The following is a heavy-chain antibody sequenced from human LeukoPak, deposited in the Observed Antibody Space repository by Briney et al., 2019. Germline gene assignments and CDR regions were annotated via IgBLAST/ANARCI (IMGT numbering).Heavy chain of an antibody. CDR3: ARGGPGSGSYTAFDI. V-gene: IGHV3-23*01. D-gene: IGHD3-10*01. J-gene: IGHJ3*02. CDR1: GFTFSSYA. CDR2: ISGSGGST. Sequence: HSGGSLRLSCAASGFTFSSYAMSWVRQAPGKGLEWVSAISGSGGSTYYADSVKGRFTISRDNSKNTLYLQMGSLGVEDMAVYYCARGGPGSGSYTAFDIWGQGTMVTVSS.